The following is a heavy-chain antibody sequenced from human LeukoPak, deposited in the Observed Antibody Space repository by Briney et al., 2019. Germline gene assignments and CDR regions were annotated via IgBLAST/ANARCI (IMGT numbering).Heavy chain of an antibody. CDR2: FDPEDGET. Sequence: ASVKVSCKVSGYTLTELSMHWVRQAPGKGLEWMGGFDPEDGETIYAQKFQGRVTMTRDTSTSTVYIELSSLRSEDTAVYYCARSSGHWFDPWGQGTLVTVSS. V-gene: IGHV1-24*01. D-gene: IGHD7-27*01. J-gene: IGHJ5*02. CDR1: GYTLTELS. CDR3: ARSSGHWFDP.